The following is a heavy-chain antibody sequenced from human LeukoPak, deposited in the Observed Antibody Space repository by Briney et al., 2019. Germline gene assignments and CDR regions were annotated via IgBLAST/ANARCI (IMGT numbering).Heavy chain of an antibody. CDR2: ISAYNGNT. CDR3: ARDPPLWFGEWESAAFDI. V-gene: IGHV1-18*01. CDR1: GYTFTSYG. D-gene: IGHD3-10*01. Sequence: GASVKVSCKASGYTFTSYGISWVRQAPGQGLEWMGWISAYNGNTNYAQKLQGRVTKTTDTSTSTAYMELRSLRSDDTAVYYCARDPPLWFGEWESAAFDIWGQGTMVTVSS. J-gene: IGHJ3*02.